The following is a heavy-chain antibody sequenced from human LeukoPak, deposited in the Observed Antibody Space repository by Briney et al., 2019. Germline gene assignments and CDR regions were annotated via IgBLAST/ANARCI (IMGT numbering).Heavy chain of an antibody. J-gene: IGHJ5*02. D-gene: IGHD1-26*01. CDR1: GYSFTGYY. CDR2: TNPDSGGT. Sequence: ASVKVSCKASGYSFTGYYIHWVRQAPGQGLEWMGWTNPDSGGTNFAQSFQGRVTMTRDTSISTAYMELSGLKSDDTAVYYCARSYSGTYQGSGHWGQGTLVTVSS. V-gene: IGHV1-2*02. CDR3: ARSYSGTYQGSGH.